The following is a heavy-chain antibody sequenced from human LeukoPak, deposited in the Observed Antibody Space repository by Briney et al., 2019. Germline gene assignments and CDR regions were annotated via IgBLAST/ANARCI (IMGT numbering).Heavy chain of an antibody. D-gene: IGHD2-15*01. CDR3: AGAALGYCSGGSCLNWFDP. V-gene: IGHV1-2*02. J-gene: IGHJ5*02. CDR2: INPNSGGT. CDR1: GYTFTGYY. Sequence: ASVKASCKASGYTFTGYYMHWVRQAPGQGLEWMGWINPNSGGTDYAQKFQGRVTMTRDTSISIAYMELSRLRSDDTAVYYCAGAALGYCSGGSCLNWFDPWGQGTLVTVSS.